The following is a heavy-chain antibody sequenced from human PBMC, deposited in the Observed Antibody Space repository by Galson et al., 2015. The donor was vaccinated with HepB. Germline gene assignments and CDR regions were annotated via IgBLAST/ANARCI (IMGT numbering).Heavy chain of an antibody. J-gene: IGHJ4*02. CDR1: GFTFNKFG. CDR2: ISSTSSTV. V-gene: IGHV3-48*02. D-gene: IGHD3-16*01. CDR3: ATWAGYDHHSGDAYVFEY. Sequence: SLRLSCAASGFTFNKFGMHWVRQAPGKGLEWISFISSTSSTVSYADSVKGRFTISRDNAKNSLYLQMYSLRDEDTAVYYCATWAGYDHHSGDAYVFEYWGQGTVVTVSS.